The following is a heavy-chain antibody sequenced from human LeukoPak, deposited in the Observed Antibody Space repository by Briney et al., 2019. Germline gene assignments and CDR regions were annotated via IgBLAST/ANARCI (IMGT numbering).Heavy chain of an antibody. CDR1: GGSISSYY. V-gene: IGHV4-59*01. CDR3: ARTGEWYYDILTGYYNPAVFDY. J-gene: IGHJ4*02. D-gene: IGHD3-9*01. CDR2: IYYSGST. Sequence: SETPSLTCTVSGGSISSYYWSWIRQPPGKGLEWIGYIYYSGSTNYNPSLKSRVTISVDTSKNQFSLKLSSVTAADTAVYYCARTGEWYYDILTGYYNPAVFDYWGQGTLVTVSS.